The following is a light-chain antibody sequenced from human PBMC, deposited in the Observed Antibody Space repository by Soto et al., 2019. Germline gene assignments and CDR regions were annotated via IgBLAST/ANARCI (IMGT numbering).Light chain of an antibody. CDR2: DAS. Sequence: EIVLTQSPATLSLSPGERATLSCRASQSVSSYLAWYQQKPGQAPRLLLYDASNRAPGIPARFSGSGSGTDFTLTTSSLEPEDFAVYYCQQRSNWPPFTFGPGTKVDIK. V-gene: IGKV3-11*01. CDR3: QQRSNWPPFT. J-gene: IGKJ3*01. CDR1: QSVSSY.